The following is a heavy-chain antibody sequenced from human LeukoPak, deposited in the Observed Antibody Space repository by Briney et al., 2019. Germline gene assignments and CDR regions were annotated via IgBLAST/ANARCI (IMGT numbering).Heavy chain of an antibody. CDR3: AREGRNREWFDP. V-gene: IGHV1-46*01. CDR2: INPSGGST. Sequence: ASVKVSCKASGYTFTSYYKHWVRQAPGQGLEWMGIINPSGGSTSYAQKFQGRVTMTRDTSTSTVYMELSSLRSEDTAVYYCAREGRNREWFDPWGQGTLVTVSS. CDR1: GYTFTSYY. J-gene: IGHJ5*02.